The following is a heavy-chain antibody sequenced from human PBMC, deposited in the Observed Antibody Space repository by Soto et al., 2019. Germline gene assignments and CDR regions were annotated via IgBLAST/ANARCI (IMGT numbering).Heavy chain of an antibody. CDR1: GLTVSGKKY. J-gene: IGHJ3*01. CDR2: VYDVDGT. CDR3: ASLLQREHAYNV. D-gene: IGHD1-1*01. Sequence: DVQLVESGGRLIQPGGSLRLSCAASGLTVSGKKYIAWVRQAPGKGLEWVSGVYDVDGTYYADSVEGRVTISRDTSKTMVFLELNDLRPDDTAVYYCASLLQREHAYNVGGLGTTVTVS. V-gene: IGHV3-53*01.